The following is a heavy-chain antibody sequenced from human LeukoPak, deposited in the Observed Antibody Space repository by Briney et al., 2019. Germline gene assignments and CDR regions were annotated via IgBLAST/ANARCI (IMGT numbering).Heavy chain of an antibody. CDR3: AKRGIAVADY. J-gene: IGHJ4*02. Sequence: PGGSLRLSCAASGFTFSSYGMHWVRQAPGKGLEWVAFIRYDGSNKYYADSVKGRFTISRDDSKNTLYLQMNSLRAEDTAVYYCAKRGIAVADYWGQGTLVTVSS. CDR1: GFTFSSYG. V-gene: IGHV3-30*02. D-gene: IGHD6-19*01. CDR2: IRYDGSNK.